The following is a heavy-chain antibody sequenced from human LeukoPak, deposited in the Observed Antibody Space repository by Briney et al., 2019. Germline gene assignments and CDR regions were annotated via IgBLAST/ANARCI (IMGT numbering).Heavy chain of an antibody. V-gene: IGHV3-23*01. CDR3: AKDRRFGIAVANVDY. CDR2: TSSSDAGT. D-gene: IGHD6-19*01. J-gene: IGHJ4*02. CDR1: GFTLSTYA. Sequence: PGGSLRLSCAASGFTLSTYAMSWVRQTPGKGLEWVAATSSSDAGTYHADSVKGRFTISRDNSKNTLYLQMNSLRAEDTAVYYCAKDRRFGIAVANVDYWGQGTLVTVSS.